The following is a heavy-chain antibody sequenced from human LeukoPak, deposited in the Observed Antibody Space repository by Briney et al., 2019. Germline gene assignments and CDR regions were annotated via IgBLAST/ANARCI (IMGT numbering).Heavy chain of an antibody. D-gene: IGHD6-19*01. V-gene: IGHV3-23*01. J-gene: IGHJ4*02. Sequence: GGSLRLSCAASGFTFSSYAMSWVRQAPGKGLEWVSAISGSGGSTYYADSVKGRFTISRDNSKNTLYLQMNSLRAEDTAVYYCAKGVINSEKRGVAGHFESWGQGTLVTVSS. CDR3: AKGVINSEKRGVAGHFES. CDR2: ISGSGGST. CDR1: GFTFSSYA.